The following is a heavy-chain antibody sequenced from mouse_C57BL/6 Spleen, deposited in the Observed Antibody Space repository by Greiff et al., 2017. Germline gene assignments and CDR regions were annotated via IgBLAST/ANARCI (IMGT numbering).Heavy chain of an antibody. Sequence: EVQLVESGAELVRPGASVKLSCTASGFNIKDDYMHWVKQRPEQGLEWIGWIDPENGDTEYASKFQGKATITADTSSNTAYLQLSSLTSEDTAVXYCTTPHAAYWGQGTLVTVSA. J-gene: IGHJ3*01. D-gene: IGHD6-1*01. CDR3: TTPHAAY. V-gene: IGHV14-4*01. CDR2: IDPENGDT. CDR1: GFNIKDDY.